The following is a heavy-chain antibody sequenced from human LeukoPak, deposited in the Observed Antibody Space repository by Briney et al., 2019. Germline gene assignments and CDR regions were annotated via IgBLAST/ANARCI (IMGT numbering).Heavy chain of an antibody. CDR1: GFTFSRYS. J-gene: IGHJ3*02. CDR3: ASRNQYCGGDCFWAFDI. CDR2: ISSSGSYI. D-gene: IGHD2-21*02. Sequence: GGSLRISCGASGFTFSRYSMNWVRQAPGKGLEWVSSISSSGSYIYYADSVKGRFTISRDNAKNSMYLQMNSLRAEDTAVYYCASRNQYCGGDCFWAFDIWGQGTMVTVSS. V-gene: IGHV3-21*01.